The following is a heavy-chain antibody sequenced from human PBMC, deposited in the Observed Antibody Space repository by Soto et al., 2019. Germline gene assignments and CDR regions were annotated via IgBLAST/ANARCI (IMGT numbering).Heavy chain of an antibody. D-gene: IGHD1-7*01. V-gene: IGHV3-23*01. CDR2: ISGSGGST. CDR1: GFTFGGYA. Sequence: GGSLRLSCGASGFTFGGYAVSWVRQAPGKGLEWVSAISGSGGSTYYADSVKGRFTISRDNSKNTLYLQMNSLRAEDTAVYYCKLELRYNWFDPWGQGTLVTVSS. J-gene: IGHJ5*02. CDR3: KLELRYNWFDP.